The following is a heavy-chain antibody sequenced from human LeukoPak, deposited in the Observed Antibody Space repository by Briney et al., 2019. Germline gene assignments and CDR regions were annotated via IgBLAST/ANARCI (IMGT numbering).Heavy chain of an antibody. J-gene: IGHJ6*04. Sequence: GSLRLSCAASESTFSKFWMHWVRQAPGKGLVWVSRITRDGSSTTYADSVKGRFTTSRDNAKNTLYLQMDSLRDDDTAVYYCARDPGYESWSPFWGGMDVWGNGTTVTVSS. CDR3: ARDPGYESWSPFWGGMDV. V-gene: IGHV3-74*01. CDR2: ITRDGSST. CDR1: ESTFSKFW. D-gene: IGHD3-16*01.